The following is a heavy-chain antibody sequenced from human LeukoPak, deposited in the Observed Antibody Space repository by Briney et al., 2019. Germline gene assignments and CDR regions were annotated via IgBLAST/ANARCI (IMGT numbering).Heavy chain of an antibody. Sequence: GESLKIPCKGPGYSFTSYWIGWVRQIPGKGLEWMGIFYPGYSDSRYSQSFQGQVTIAGEKSISTAYLQWRSLKASDTAKYYCARGRGLVRGSYYFDYWGQGTLVTVSS. V-gene: IGHV5-51*01. CDR3: ARGRGLVRGSYYFDY. J-gene: IGHJ4*02. D-gene: IGHD3-10*01. CDR2: FYPGYSDS. CDR1: GYSFTSYW.